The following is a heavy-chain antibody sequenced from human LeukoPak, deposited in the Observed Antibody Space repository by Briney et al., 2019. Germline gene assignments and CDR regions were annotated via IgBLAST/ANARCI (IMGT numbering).Heavy chain of an antibody. V-gene: IGHV3-7*01. J-gene: IGHJ4*02. CDR3: ARDGGYDFWSGYYQDY. D-gene: IGHD3-3*01. CDR1: GFTFSSYW. Sequence: GGSLRLSCAASGFTFSSYWMSWVRQTPGKGLEWVANIKQDGSEKYYVDSVKGRFTISRDNSKNTLYLQMNSLRAEDTAVYYCARDGGYDFWSGYYQDYWGQGTLVTVSS. CDR2: IKQDGSEK.